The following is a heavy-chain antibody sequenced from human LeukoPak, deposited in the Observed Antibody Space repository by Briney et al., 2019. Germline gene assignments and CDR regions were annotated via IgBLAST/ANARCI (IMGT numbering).Heavy chain of an antibody. CDR2: IYHSGST. CDR3: ARDKGSGSYSYYYYGMDV. Sequence: KPPETLSLTCAVSGGSISSSNWWSWVRQPPGKGLEWIGEIYHSGSTNYNPSLKSRVTISVDKSKNQFSLKLSSVTAADTAVYYCARDKGSGSYSYYYYGMDVWGKGTTVTVSS. D-gene: IGHD3-10*01. V-gene: IGHV4-4*03. CDR1: GGSISSSNW. J-gene: IGHJ6*04.